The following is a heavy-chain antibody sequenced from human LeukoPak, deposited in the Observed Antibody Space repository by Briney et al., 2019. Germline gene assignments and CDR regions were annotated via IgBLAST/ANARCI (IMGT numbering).Heavy chain of an antibody. CDR2: ISYDGSNK. CDR3: AKPRAVAGTQHRNYFDY. D-gene: IGHD6-19*01. J-gene: IGHJ4*02. Sequence: GGSLRLSCAASGFTFSSYWMSWVRQAPGKGLEWVAVISYDGSNKYYADSVKGRFTISRDNSKNTLYLQMNSLRAEDTAVYYCAKPRAVAGTQHRNYFDYWGQGTLVTVSS. V-gene: IGHV3-30*18. CDR1: GFTFSSYW.